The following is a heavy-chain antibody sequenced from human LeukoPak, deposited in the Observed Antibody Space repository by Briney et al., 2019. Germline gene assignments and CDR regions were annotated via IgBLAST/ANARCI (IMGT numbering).Heavy chain of an antibody. CDR3: AAQTGTTVVNWFDP. CDR1: GGSFSGYY. D-gene: IGHD4-23*01. Sequence: SETLSLTCAVYGGSFSGYYWSWIRQPPGKGLEWIGEINHSGSTNYNPSLKSRVTISVDTSKNQFSLKLSSVTAADTAVYYCAAQTGTTVVNWFDPWGQGTLVTVSS. J-gene: IGHJ5*02. CDR2: INHSGST. V-gene: IGHV4-34*01.